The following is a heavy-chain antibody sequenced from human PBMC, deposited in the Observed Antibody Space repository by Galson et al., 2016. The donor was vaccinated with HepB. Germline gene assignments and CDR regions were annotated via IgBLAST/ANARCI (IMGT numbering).Heavy chain of an antibody. Sequence: SLRLSCAVSGFIFSSFSMHWVRQAPGKGLEWVALVSSDGGYQHYGDSVKGRFTISRDSSTNTVYLQMSSLRPEDTAMYYCARDLNRHSSFFAHWGQGTRVTVSS. V-gene: IGHV3-30*03. D-gene: IGHD6-6*01. CDR1: GFIFSSFS. CDR3: ARDLNRHSSFFAH. J-gene: IGHJ4*02. CDR2: VSSDGGYQ.